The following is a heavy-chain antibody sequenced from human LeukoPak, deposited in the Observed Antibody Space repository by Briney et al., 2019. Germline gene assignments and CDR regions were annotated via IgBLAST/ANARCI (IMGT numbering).Heavy chain of an antibody. D-gene: IGHD2-2*01. J-gene: IGHJ4*02. V-gene: IGHV4-34*01. CDR1: GGSISSYY. Sequence: PSETLSLTCTVSGGSISSYYWSWIRQPPGKGLEWIGEINHSGSTNYNPSLKSRVTISVDTSKNQFSLKLSSVTAADTAVYYCARLRVVPAARAVDFDYWGQGTLVTVSS. CDR3: ARLRVVPAARAVDFDY. CDR2: INHSGST.